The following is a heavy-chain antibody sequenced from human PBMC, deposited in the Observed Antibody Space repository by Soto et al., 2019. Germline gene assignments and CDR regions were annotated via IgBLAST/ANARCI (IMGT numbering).Heavy chain of an antibody. J-gene: IGHJ3*02. V-gene: IGHV2-5*01. D-gene: IGHD1-26*01. CDR3: AHRRGGSYYMIDDAFDI. Sequence: QITLKESGPTLVKPTQTLTLTCTFSGFSLSTSGVGVGWIRQPPGKALEGLALIYWNDDKRYSPSLKSRLTITKDNSKNQVVLTMTNMDPVDTATYYCAHRRGGSYYMIDDAFDIWGRGTRVTVSS. CDR1: GFSLSTSGVG. CDR2: IYWNDDK.